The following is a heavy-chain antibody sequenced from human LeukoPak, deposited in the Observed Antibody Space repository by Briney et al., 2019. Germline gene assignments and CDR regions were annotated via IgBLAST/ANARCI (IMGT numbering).Heavy chain of an antibody. CDR2: LRYDGSNK. V-gene: IGHV3-30*02. CDR1: GFTFSTYG. J-gene: IGHJ6*03. CDR3: AKDVVNCGSTSCYFYYYMDV. Sequence: GGSLRLSCAASGFTFSTYGMHWVRQAPGKGLEWVAFLRYDGSNKHYADSVKGRFTISRDNSKNTLYLQMNSLRAEDTAVYYCAKDVVNCGSTSCYFYYYMDVWGKGTTVTVSS. D-gene: IGHD2-2*01.